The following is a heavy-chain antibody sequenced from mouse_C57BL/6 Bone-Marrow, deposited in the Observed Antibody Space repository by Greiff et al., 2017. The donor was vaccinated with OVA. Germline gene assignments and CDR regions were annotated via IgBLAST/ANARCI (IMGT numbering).Heavy chain of an antibody. CDR2: IYPGNSDT. Sequence: EVQLQQSGTVLARPGASVKMSCKTSGYTFTSYWMHWVKQRPGQGLEWIGAIYPGNSDTSYNQKFKGKAKLTAVTSASTAYMELSSQTYEDSAVYYCTRRVNYGISDYWGHGTTLTVSS. CDR1: GYTFTSYW. D-gene: IGHD1-1*01. CDR3: TRRVNYGISDY. V-gene: IGHV1-5*01. J-gene: IGHJ2*01.